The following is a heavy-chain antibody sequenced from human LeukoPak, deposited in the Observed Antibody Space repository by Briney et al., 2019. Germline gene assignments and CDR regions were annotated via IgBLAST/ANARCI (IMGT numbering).Heavy chain of an antibody. CDR1: GYTFTSYA. Sequence: ASVKVSCKASGYTFTSYAMHWVRQAPGQRLEWMGWINAGNGNTKNSQKFQGRVTITRDTSASTAYMELSSLRSEDTAVYYCARADYDILTGPDYWGQGTLVTVSS. D-gene: IGHD3-9*01. V-gene: IGHV1-3*01. J-gene: IGHJ4*02. CDR2: INAGNGNT. CDR3: ARADYDILTGPDY.